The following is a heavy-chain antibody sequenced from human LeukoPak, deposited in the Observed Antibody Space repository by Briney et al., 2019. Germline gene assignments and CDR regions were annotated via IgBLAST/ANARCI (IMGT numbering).Heavy chain of an antibody. CDR3: AILPGYSSGWYEVNY. Sequence: GGSLRLSCAASGFAFSSYAMNWVRQAPGKGLEWVSAISGSGGSTYYADSVKGRFTISRDNSKNTLYLQMNSLRAEDTAVYYCAILPGYSSGWYEVNYWGQGTLVTVSS. J-gene: IGHJ4*02. V-gene: IGHV3-23*01. D-gene: IGHD6-13*01. CDR2: ISGSGGST. CDR1: GFAFSSYA.